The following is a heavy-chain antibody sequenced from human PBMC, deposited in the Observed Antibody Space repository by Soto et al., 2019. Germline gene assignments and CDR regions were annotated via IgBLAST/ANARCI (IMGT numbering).Heavy chain of an antibody. V-gene: IGHV1-2*02. CDR1: GYSFTGYN. J-gene: IGHJ1*01. D-gene: IGHD6-6*01. Sequence: ASVKVSCKASGYSFTGYNIHWVRQAPGQGLEWMGWINPNSGGTNYAQKFQGRVTMTRDTSITTAYMELRSDDTAVYYCAREGGGSSKYFHHWGQGTLVTSPQ. CDR3: AREGGGSSKYFHH. CDR2: INPNSGGT.